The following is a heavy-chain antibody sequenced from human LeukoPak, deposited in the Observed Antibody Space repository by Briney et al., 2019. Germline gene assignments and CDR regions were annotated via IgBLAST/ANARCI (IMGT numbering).Heavy chain of an antibody. CDR3: TRDSIRYSGSYAAFDI. V-gene: IGHV3-23*01. D-gene: IGHD1-26*01. CDR2: ISATASRT. J-gene: IGHJ3*02. CDR1: GFTFTNYA. Sequence: PGGSLRLSCAASGFTFTNYAMSWVRQAPGKGLEWTSAISATASRTYYADSVKGRFTISRDNSKDTVYLQMNSLRAEDTAVYYCTRDSIRYSGSYAAFDIWGQGTMVTVSS.